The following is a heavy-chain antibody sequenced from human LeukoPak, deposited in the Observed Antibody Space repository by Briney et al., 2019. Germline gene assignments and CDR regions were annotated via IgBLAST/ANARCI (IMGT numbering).Heavy chain of an antibody. CDR2: IYSGGNT. D-gene: IGHD2-15*01. CDR3: ARDGQDIVVVVAATAPDYYYYMDV. CDR1: GLTVSSNC. J-gene: IGHJ6*03. Sequence: GGSLRLSCAASGLTVSSNCMSWVRQAPGKGLEWVSFIYSGGNTYYADSVKGRFTISRDNSKNTVHLQMNSLRAEDTAMYYCARDGQDIVVVVAATAPDYYYYMDVWGKGTTVTVSS. V-gene: IGHV3-53*01.